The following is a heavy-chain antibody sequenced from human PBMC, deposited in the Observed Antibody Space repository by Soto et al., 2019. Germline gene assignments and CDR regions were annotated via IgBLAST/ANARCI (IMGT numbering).Heavy chain of an antibody. Sequence: PGGSLRLSCAASGFTFSSYAMSWVRQAPGKGLEWVSAISGSGGSTYYADSVKGRFTISRDNSKNTLYLKMNSLRAEDTAVYYCAKDTSRQWLYYFDYWGQGTLVTVSS. V-gene: IGHV3-23*01. CDR2: ISGSGGST. J-gene: IGHJ4*02. CDR3: AKDTSRQWLYYFDY. D-gene: IGHD6-19*01. CDR1: GFTFSSYA.